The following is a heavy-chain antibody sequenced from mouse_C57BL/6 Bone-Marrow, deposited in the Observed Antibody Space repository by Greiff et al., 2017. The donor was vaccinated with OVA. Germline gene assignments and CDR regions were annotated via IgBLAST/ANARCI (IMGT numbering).Heavy chain of an antibody. CDR1: GFNIKDDY. CDR2: IDPENGDT. J-gene: IGHJ3*01. Sequence: DVQLQESGAELVRPGASVKLSCTASGFNIKDDYMHWVKQRPEQGLEWIGWIDPENGDTEYASKFQGKATITADTSSNTAYLQLSSLTSEDTAVYYCTTLYYGNYEAYWGQGTLVTVSA. V-gene: IGHV14-4*01. D-gene: IGHD2-1*01. CDR3: TTLYYGNYEAY.